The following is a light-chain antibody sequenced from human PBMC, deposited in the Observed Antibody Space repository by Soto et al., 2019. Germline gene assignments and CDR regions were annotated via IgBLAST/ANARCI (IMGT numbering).Light chain of an antibody. CDR3: AAWDDSLNGPV. CDR1: SSNIGSNT. J-gene: IGLJ2*01. V-gene: IGLV1-44*01. CDR2: TNS. Sequence: QSVLTQTPSASGTPGQRVTISCSGSSSNIGSNTVNWYQQLPGTAPKLVIYTNSQRPSGVPDRFSGSKSGTSASLAISGLQSEDETDYYCAAWDDSLNGPVFCGGTKLTVL.